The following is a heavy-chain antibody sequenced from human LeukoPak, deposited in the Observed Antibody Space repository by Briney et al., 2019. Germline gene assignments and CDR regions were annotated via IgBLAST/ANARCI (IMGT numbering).Heavy chain of an antibody. V-gene: IGHV3-7*01. CDR1: GFTFSSYW. CDR3: ARRYSSSWFPFDY. Sequence: PGGSLRLSCAASGFTFSSYWMSWVRQAPGKGLEWVANIKQDGSEKYYVDSVKGRFTISRDNAKNSLYLQMNSLRAEDTAVYYCARRYSSSWFPFDYWGQGTLVTVSS. CDR2: IKQDGSEK. J-gene: IGHJ4*02. D-gene: IGHD6-13*01.